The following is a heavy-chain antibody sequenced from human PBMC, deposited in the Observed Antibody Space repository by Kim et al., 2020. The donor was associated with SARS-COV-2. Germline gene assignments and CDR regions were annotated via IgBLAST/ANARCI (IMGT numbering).Heavy chain of an antibody. D-gene: IGHD3-22*01. J-gene: IGHJ2*01. CDR2: ISTSGSTI. CDR3: ARWARAVSTQLWNYDP. CDR1: GFSFSNYG. Sequence: GGSLRLSCAASGFSFSNYGMNWVRQAPGKGLEWVSFISTSGSTIYHADSVRGRLTISRDNAKNSLYLQMNSLRAEDTGLYYCARWARAVSTQLWNYDPWGRGTLVTVSS. V-gene: IGHV3-48*03.